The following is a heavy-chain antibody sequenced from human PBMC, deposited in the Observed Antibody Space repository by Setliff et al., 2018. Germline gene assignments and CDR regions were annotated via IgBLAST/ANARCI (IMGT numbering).Heavy chain of an antibody. CDR2: IKQDGSVK. V-gene: IGHV3-7*01. Sequence: GGSLRLSCATSGFTFSSYWMNWVRQAPGKGLEWVANIKQDGSVKNYVGSVKGRLSIARDNTKNSLYLQMNSLRAEDTAVYYCAREQCGNPVFDPWGQGTLVTLSS. CDR3: AREQCGNPVFDP. J-gene: IGHJ5*02. D-gene: IGHD1-1*01. CDR1: GFTFSSYW.